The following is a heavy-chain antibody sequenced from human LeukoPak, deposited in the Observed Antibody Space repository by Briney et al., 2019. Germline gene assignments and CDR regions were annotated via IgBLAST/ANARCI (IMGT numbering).Heavy chain of an antibody. D-gene: IGHD3-3*01. CDR2: IRFDEREK. Sequence: GGSLRLSCATSGFSFSSYAMSWVRQAPGKGLEWVAFIRFDEREKFYADSVKGRFTISRDNSRNTVSLQLSNLRTEDTALYYCAKTSLSDSSGHYYMDVWGKGTTVTVSS. CDR3: AKTSLSDSSGHYYMDV. V-gene: IGHV3-30*02. J-gene: IGHJ6*03. CDR1: GFSFSSYA.